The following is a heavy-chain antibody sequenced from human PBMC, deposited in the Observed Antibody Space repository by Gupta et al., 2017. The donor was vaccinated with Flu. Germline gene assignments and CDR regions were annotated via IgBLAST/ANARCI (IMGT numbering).Heavy chain of an antibody. CDR3: ARLRWDRRSIDD. Sequence: QVQLQQSGPGLVKPSQTLSLTCAISGDSVSNKNGAWNWIRQSPSRGLEWLGRTYYTSKWNNDYAVSVKSRIVINPDTSKNQVSLQLNSVTPEDSAIYYGARLRWDRRSIDDWGQGSLVTVSS. D-gene: IGHD2-21*01. CDR1: GDSVSNKNGA. J-gene: IGHJ4*02. V-gene: IGHV6-1*01. CDR2: TYYTSKWNN.